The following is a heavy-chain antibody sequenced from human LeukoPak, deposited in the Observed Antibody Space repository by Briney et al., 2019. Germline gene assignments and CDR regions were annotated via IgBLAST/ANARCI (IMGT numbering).Heavy chain of an antibody. J-gene: IGHJ4*02. Sequence: GGSLRLSCAASGFTFSTYSMNWVRQAPGKGLEWVSYISSSSSTIYYADSVKGRFTISRDNAKNSLYLQMNSLRAEDTAVYYCARDKEGEWELLGYYFDYWGQGTLVTVSS. CDR2: ISSSSSTI. CDR1: GFTFSTYS. CDR3: ARDKEGEWELLGYYFDY. D-gene: IGHD1-26*01. V-gene: IGHV3-48*01.